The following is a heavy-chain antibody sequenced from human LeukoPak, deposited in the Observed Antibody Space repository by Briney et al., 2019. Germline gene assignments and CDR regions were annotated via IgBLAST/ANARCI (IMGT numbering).Heavy chain of an antibody. CDR3: ARDPGYGDYVKDY. CDR1: GYTFTGYY. Sequence: ASVKVSCKASGYTFTGYYMHWVRQAPGQGLEWMGWINPNSGGTNYAQKFQGRVTMTRDTSISTAYMELSRLRSDDTAVYYCARDPGYGDYVKDYWGQGTLVTVSS. CDR2: INPNSGGT. D-gene: IGHD4-17*01. J-gene: IGHJ4*02. V-gene: IGHV1-2*02.